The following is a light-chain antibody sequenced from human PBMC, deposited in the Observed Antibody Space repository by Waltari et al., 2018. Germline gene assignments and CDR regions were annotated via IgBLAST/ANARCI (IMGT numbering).Light chain of an antibody. V-gene: IGKV1-5*03. CDR1: QSIRDF. CDR2: KAS. Sequence: DIQMTQSPSTLSASVGDRVTITCRASQSIRDFLAWYQQKPGKAPKLLIYKASNLESEVPSRFSGSGSGTEFTLTISSLQPDDFATFYCQQYDSYSITFGGGTKVEIK. J-gene: IGKJ4*01. CDR3: QQYDSYSIT.